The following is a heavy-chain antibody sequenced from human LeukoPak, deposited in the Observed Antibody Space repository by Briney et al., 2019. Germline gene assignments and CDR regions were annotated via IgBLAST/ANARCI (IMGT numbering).Heavy chain of an antibody. J-gene: IGHJ4*02. CDR2: INPNSGGT. V-gene: IGHV1-2*02. CDR3: AREFGHCYGDNCFYFFDT. D-gene: IGHD4-23*01. Sequence: ALVKVSCKASGYTFIGYYMHWVRQAPGQGLEWMGWINPNSGGTNYAQKFQGRVTMTADTSANTAYMELRSLRFDDTAVYYCAREFGHCYGDNCFYFFDTWGQGFRVTVSS. CDR1: GYTFIGYY.